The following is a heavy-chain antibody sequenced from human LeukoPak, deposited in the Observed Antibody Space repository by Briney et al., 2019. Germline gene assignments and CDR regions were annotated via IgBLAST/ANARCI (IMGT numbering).Heavy chain of an antibody. CDR1: GGSISGYY. D-gene: IGHD2-2*01. J-gene: IGHJ4*02. CDR3: AKYQPLLGYFDY. CDR2: IYYSGST. V-gene: IGHV4-59*08. Sequence: SETLSFNCSVSGGSISGYYWSWIRQPPGKGLEWIGYIYYSGSTNYNPSLKSRVTISVDTSKNQFSLKLSSVTAADTAVYYCAKYQPLLGYFDYWGQGTLVTVSS.